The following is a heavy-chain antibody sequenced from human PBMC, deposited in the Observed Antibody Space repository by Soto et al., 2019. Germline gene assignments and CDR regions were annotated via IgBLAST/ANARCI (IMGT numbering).Heavy chain of an antibody. CDR3: ARPYDSSQSPRFDY. V-gene: IGHV1-18*01. D-gene: IGHD3-22*01. CDR2: ISPYNGKT. CDR1: GYSFTTYG. Sequence: ASVKVSCKASGYSFTTYGIFWVRQAPGQGLECMGWISPYNGKTNYAQNLQGRVSMTTETSTTTAYMELRRLRSDDTAVYYCARPYDSSQSPRFDYWGQGTLVTVSS. J-gene: IGHJ4*02.